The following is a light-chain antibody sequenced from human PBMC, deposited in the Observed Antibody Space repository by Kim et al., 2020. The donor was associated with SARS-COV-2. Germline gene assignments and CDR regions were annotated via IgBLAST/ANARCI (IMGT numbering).Light chain of an antibody. CDR2: EAS. V-gene: IGKV1-5*03. Sequence: ATVADSATMTCRASQTISSRRAWYQQKPGKVPTLLIYEASTLETGVPSRFSGSRSGTEFTPTISSLQPDDFATYYCQQYNDYAATFGQGTKLEI. CDR1: QTISSR. CDR3: QQYNDYAAT. J-gene: IGKJ2*01.